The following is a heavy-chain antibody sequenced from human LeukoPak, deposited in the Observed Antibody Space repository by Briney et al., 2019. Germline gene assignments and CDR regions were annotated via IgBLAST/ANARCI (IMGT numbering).Heavy chain of an antibody. Sequence: GGSLRLSCAASGFTFSSYWMSWVRQAPGKGLEWVANIKQDGSGKYYVDSVKGRFTISRDNAENSLYLQMNSLRVEDTAVYYCARSDFWSGYHRGYFDYWGQGTLVTVSS. CDR2: IKQDGSGK. V-gene: IGHV3-7*05. CDR3: ARSDFWSGYHRGYFDY. J-gene: IGHJ4*02. D-gene: IGHD3-3*01. CDR1: GFTFSSYW.